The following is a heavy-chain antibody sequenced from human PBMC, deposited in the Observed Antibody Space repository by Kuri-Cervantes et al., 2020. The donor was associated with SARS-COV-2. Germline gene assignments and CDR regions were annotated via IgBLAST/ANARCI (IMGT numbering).Heavy chain of an antibody. Sequence: ESLKISCTVSGGSISSHYWSWIRQPPGKGLEWIGYIYYSGSTNYNPSLKSRVTISVDTSKNQFSLKLSSVTAADTAVYYCARDQFSGSYFLARWFDPWGQGTLVTVSS. CDR2: IYYSGST. CDR1: GGSISSHY. V-gene: IGHV4-59*11. CDR3: ARDQFSGSYFLARWFDP. D-gene: IGHD1-26*01. J-gene: IGHJ5*02.